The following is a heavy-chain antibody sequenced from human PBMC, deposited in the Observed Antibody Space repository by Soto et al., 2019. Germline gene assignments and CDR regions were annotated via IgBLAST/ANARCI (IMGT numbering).Heavy chain of an antibody. V-gene: IGHV3-48*01. Sequence: GGSLRLSCAASGFSFSSYSMNWVRQAPGKGLEWVSYITGSSGTIYYADSVKGRFTISRDNAKNSLYLQMNSLRAEDTAVYYCARTFGNTEGYWGQGTLVTVSS. J-gene: IGHJ4*02. CDR2: ITGSSGTI. CDR3: ARTFGNTEGY. CDR1: GFSFSSYS. D-gene: IGHD3-16*01.